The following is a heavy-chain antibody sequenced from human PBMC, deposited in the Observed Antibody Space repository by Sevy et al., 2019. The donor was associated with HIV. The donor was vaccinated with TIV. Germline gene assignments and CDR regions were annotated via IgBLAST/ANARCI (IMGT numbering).Heavy chain of an antibody. J-gene: IGHJ5*02. D-gene: IGHD6-13*01. CDR3: ARVVRAAAGTLWWFDP. CDR1: GGTISSGGYS. Sequence: SETLSLTCAVSGGTISSGGYSWSWIRQPPGKGREWIGYIYHSGSTYYNPSLKSRVTISVDRSKNQFSLKLSSVTAADTAVYYCARVVRAAAGTLWWFDPWGQGTLVTVSS. CDR2: IYHSGST. V-gene: IGHV4-30-2*01.